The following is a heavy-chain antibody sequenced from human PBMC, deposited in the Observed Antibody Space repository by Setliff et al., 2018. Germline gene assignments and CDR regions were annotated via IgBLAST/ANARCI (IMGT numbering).Heavy chain of an antibody. D-gene: IGHD3-3*01. CDR2: IHHRGRT. Sequence: SETLSLTCGVSGVSITSGHYWGWIRQSPGKGLEWLATIHHRGRTYYNPSLNSRVTISLDTSKNHFSLKLRSVTAEDSAVYYCASPGRDNLDSPFDAFDIWGQGTKVTVSS. CDR1: GVSITSGHY. CDR3: ASPGRDNLDSPFDAFDI. J-gene: IGHJ3*02. V-gene: IGHV4-38-2*01.